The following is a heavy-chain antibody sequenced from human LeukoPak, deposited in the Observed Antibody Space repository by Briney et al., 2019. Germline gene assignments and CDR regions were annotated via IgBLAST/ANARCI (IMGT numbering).Heavy chain of an antibody. CDR2: INPNSGGT. CDR3: ARDMAQTCVFGGVIELFDY. CDR1: GYTFTGYY. J-gene: IGHJ4*02. D-gene: IGHD3-16*02. Sequence: ASVKVSCKASGYTFTGYYMHWVRQAPGQGLEWMGWINPNSGGTNYAQKFQGRVTMTRDTSISTAYMELSRLRSDDTAVYYCARDMAQTCVFGGVIELFDYWGQGTLVTVSS. V-gene: IGHV1-2*02.